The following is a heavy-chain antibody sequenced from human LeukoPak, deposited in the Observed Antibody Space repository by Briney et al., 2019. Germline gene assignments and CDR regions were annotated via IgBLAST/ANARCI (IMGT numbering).Heavy chain of an antibody. CDR3: ARVGSSAAGLGV. J-gene: IGHJ4*02. Sequence: GASVKVSCKASGGTFSSYAISWVRQAPGQGLEWMGWMNPNSGNTGYAQKFQGRVTITRNTSISTAYMELSSLRSEDTAVYYCARVGSSAAGLGVWGQGTLVTVSS. CDR2: MNPNSGNT. CDR1: GGTFSSYA. V-gene: IGHV1-8*03. D-gene: IGHD2-15*01.